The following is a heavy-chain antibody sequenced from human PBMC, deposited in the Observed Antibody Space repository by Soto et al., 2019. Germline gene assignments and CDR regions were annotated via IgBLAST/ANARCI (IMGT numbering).Heavy chain of an antibody. D-gene: IGHD3-9*01. Sequence: GSLRLSCAASGLSFSSYWMSWVRPAPGKGLEWVANIKQDGSEKYYVDSVKGRFTISRDNAKKSLYLQMNSLRAEDTAVYYCARGMALLRYCDWLLYSPYWGQGTLVTGSS. J-gene: IGHJ4*02. CDR1: GLSFSSYW. CDR2: IKQDGSEK. CDR3: ARGMALLRYCDWLLYSPY. V-gene: IGHV3-7*01.